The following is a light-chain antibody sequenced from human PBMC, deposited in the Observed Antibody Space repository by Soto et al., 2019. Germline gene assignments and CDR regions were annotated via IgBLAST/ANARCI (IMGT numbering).Light chain of an antibody. CDR2: DVR. J-gene: IGLJ1*01. CDR3: SSYASSSTYV. CDR1: SSDVGSYNY. V-gene: IGLV2-14*03. Sequence: QSALTQPASVSGSLGQSITISCTGTSSDVGSYNYVSWYQQHPGKAPKLIIYDVRFRPSGVSNRFSGSKSGNTASLTISGLQAEDEADYYCSSYASSSTYVFGGGTKVTVL.